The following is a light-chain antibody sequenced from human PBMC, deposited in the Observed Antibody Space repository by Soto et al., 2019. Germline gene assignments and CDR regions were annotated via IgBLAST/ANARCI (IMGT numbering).Light chain of an antibody. CDR3: QQYGSSPYT. V-gene: IGKV3D-20*01. CDR1: QSVSSSY. J-gene: IGKJ2*01. Sequence: EIVLTQSPATLSLSPGERATLSCGASQSVSSSYLAWYQQKPGLAPRLLIYDASSRATGIPDRFSGSWSGTDFTRTISRLDPEDFAVYYCQQYGSSPYTFGQGTKLEIK. CDR2: DAS.